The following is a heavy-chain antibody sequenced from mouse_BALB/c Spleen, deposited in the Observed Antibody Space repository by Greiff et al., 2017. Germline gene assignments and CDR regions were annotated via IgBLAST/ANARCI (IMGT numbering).Heavy chain of an antibody. CDR1: GFTFSSYT. CDR2: ISNGGGST. V-gene: IGHV5-12-2*01. D-gene: IGHD1-1*01. CDR3: ARLHGSSFDY. Sequence: EVKLVESGGGLVQPGGSLKLSCAASGFTFSSYTMSWVRQTPEKRLEWVAYISNGGGSTYYPDTVKGRFTISRDNAKNTLYLQMSSLKSEDTAMYYCARLHGSSFDYWGQGTTLTVSS. J-gene: IGHJ2*01.